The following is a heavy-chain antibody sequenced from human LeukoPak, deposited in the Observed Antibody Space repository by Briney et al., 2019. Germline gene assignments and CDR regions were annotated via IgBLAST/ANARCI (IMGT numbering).Heavy chain of an antibody. V-gene: IGHV1-18*01. CDR2: ISAYNGNT. D-gene: IGHD2-21*01. CDR1: GYTFTSYG. Sequence: AASVKVSCKASGYTFTSYGISWVRQAPGQGLEWMGWISAYNGNTNYAQKLRGRVTMTTDTSTSTAYMELRSLRSDDTAVYYCARSVVVIAIRWFDPWGQGTLVTVSS. J-gene: IGHJ5*02. CDR3: ARSVVVIAIRWFDP.